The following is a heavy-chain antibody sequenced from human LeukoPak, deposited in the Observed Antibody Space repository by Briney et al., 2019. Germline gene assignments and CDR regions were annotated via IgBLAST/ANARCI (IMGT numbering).Heavy chain of an antibody. V-gene: IGHV4-59*08. Sequence: SETLSLTCTVSGGSISPYYWSWIRQPPGKGLEWIGYIYYTGNANYNPSLKGRVTISVDTSKTQFSLKLSSVTAAVTAVYFCARQTNGAFDVWGQGTMVTVSS. CDR2: IYYTGNA. D-gene: IGHD1-14*01. CDR1: GGSISPYY. J-gene: IGHJ3*01. CDR3: ARQTNGAFDV.